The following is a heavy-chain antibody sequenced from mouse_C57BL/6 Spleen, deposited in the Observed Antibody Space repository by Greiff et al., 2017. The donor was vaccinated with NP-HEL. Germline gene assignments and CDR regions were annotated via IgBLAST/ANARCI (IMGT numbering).Heavy chain of an antibody. D-gene: IGHD1-1*01. J-gene: IGHJ3*01. Sequence: VHLVESGPELVKPGASVKISCKASGYAFSSSWMNWVKQRPGKGLEWIGRIYPGDGDTNYNGKFKGKATLTADKSSSTAYMQLSSLTSEDSAVYFCARSGVYYYGSSPWFAYWGQGTLVTVSA. CDR2: IYPGDGDT. CDR1: GYAFSSSW. CDR3: ARSGVYYYGSSPWFAY. V-gene: IGHV1-82*01.